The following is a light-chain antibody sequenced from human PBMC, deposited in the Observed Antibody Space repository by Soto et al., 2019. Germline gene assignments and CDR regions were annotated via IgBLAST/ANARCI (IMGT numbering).Light chain of an antibody. CDR1: QNVYEY. Sequence: SPATLSLSPGERATLSCRASQNVYEYVAWYQQKPGQAPRLLIYDASNRATGIPARFSGSGSGTDFNLTISSLEPEDFAVYYCQQRAKWVTFGRGTKVDIK. V-gene: IGKV3-11*01. J-gene: IGKJ4*01. CDR2: DAS. CDR3: QQRAKWVT.